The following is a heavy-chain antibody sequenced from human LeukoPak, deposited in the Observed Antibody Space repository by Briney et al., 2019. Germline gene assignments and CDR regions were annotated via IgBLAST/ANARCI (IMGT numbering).Heavy chain of an antibody. Sequence: GGSLRLSCSASGFTFSSYTFNWVRQAPGKGLEWVSSISTSHSYIYYADSLKGRFTISRDNSKNTLYLQMNSLRAEDTAVYYCAKDPGIYGDYGWYYFDYWGQGTLVTVSS. CDR1: GFTFSSYT. J-gene: IGHJ4*02. CDR3: AKDPGIYGDYGWYYFDY. CDR2: ISTSHSYI. D-gene: IGHD4-17*01. V-gene: IGHV3-21*04.